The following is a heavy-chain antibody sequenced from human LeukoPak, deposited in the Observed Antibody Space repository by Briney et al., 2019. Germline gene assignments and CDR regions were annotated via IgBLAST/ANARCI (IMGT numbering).Heavy chain of an antibody. D-gene: IGHD3-16*01. CDR2: IYYSGST. J-gene: IGHJ3*02. V-gene: IGHV4-39*07. Sequence: SETLSLTCTVSGGSISSSSYYWGWIRQPPGKGLEWIGSIYYSGSTYYNPSLKSRVTISVDTSKNQFSLKLSSVTAADTAVYYCAGPVGGDAFDIWGQGTMVTVSS. CDR1: GGSISSSSYY. CDR3: AGPVGGDAFDI.